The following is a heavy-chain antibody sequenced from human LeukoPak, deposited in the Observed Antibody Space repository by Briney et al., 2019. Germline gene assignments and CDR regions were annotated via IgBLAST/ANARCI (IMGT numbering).Heavy chain of an antibody. J-gene: IGHJ3*02. V-gene: IGHV4-59*01. CDR2: IYYSGST. D-gene: IGHD4-11*01. Sequence: PSETLSLTCTVSGGSISSYYWSWIRQPPGKGLEWIGYIYYSGSTNYNPSLKSRVTISVDTSKNQLSLKLSSVTAADTAVYYCARASYINDAFDIWGQGTMVTVSS. CDR1: GGSISSYY. CDR3: ARASYINDAFDI.